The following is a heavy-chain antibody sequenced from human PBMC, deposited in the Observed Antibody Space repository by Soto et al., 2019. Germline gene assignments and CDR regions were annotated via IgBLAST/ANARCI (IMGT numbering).Heavy chain of an antibody. D-gene: IGHD3-22*01. CDR1: GFSLSTSGVS. J-gene: IGHJ4*02. Sequence: SGPTLVNPTQTLTLTCTFSGFSLSTSGVSVGWIRQPPGKALEWLALIYWDDDQRYSSSLEDRLTISKDTSKNQVVLTMTNMDSVDTATYYCAHRRDSSTYYTGYFDYWGQ. CDR2: IYWDDDQ. V-gene: IGHV2-5*02. CDR3: AHRRDSSTYYTGYFDY.